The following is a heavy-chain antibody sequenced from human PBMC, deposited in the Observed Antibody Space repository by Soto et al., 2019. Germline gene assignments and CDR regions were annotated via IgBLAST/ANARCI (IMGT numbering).Heavy chain of an antibody. D-gene: IGHD3-3*01. CDR2: ISGSGGST. Sequence: GGSLRLSCAASGFTFSSYAMSWVRQAPGKGLEWVSAISGSGGSTYYADSVKGRFTISRDNSKNTLYLQMNSLRAEDTAVYYCAKGSAPAHYDFWSGSYPPNFDYWGQGTLVTVSS. V-gene: IGHV3-23*01. CDR1: GFTFSSYA. CDR3: AKGSAPAHYDFWSGSYPPNFDY. J-gene: IGHJ4*02.